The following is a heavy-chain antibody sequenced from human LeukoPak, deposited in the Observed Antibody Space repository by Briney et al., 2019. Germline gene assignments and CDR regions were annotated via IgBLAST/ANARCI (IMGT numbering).Heavy chain of an antibody. CDR1: GYTFTGYY. Sequence: ASVKVSCKASGYTFTGYYMHWVRQAPGQGLEWMGWINPNSGGTNYAQKFQGRVTMTRDTSISTAYMELSRLRSDDTAVYYCAREYSGYEDDAFDIWGQGTMVTVSS. V-gene: IGHV1-2*02. CDR3: AREYSGYEDDAFDI. CDR2: INPNSGGT. D-gene: IGHD5-12*01. J-gene: IGHJ3*02.